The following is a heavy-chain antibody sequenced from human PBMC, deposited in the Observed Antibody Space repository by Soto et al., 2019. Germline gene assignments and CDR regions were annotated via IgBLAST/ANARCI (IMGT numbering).Heavy chain of an antibody. CDR2: IYPGDFDT. J-gene: IGHJ6*02. CDR1: GYSFANYW. Sequence: EVQLLQSGAEVKKPGESLKISCKGSGYSFANYWIGWVRQMPGKGLEWMGIIYPGDFDTKYSPSVQGQVTISADKSISTAYLQWSSLRASDTAIYYCARQGLYGSDWDGMDVWGQGTTVTVSS. CDR3: ARQGLYGSDWDGMDV. V-gene: IGHV5-51*01. D-gene: IGHD2-2*02.